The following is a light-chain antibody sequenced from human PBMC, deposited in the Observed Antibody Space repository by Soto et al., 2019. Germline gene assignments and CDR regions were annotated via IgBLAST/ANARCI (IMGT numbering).Light chain of an antibody. Sequence: DIEMTQSPSTLSASLGDRVTITCRASQGINTFLAWYRQKAGKAPKLLIYAASTLQSGVPSRFSGSGSGTDFTLTISSLQSEDFETYYCQQLNSYPITFGQGTRLEIK. CDR2: AAS. J-gene: IGKJ5*01. CDR3: QQLNSYPIT. V-gene: IGKV1-9*01. CDR1: QGINTF.